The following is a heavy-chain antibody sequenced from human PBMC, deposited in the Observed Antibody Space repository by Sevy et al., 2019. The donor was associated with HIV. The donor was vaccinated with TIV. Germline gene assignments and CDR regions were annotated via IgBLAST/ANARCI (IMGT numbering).Heavy chain of an antibody. J-gene: IGHJ5*02. CDR3: AKDQKGIVVVPADSRFDP. CDR1: GFTFSSYA. CDR2: ISGSGGST. V-gene: IGHV3-23*01. Sequence: GGSLRLSCAASGFTFSSYAMSWVRQAPGKGLEWVSAISGSGGSTYYADSVKGRFTISRDNSKNTLYLQMNSLRAEDTAVYYCAKDQKGIVVVPADSRFDPWGQGTLVTVSS. D-gene: IGHD2-2*01.